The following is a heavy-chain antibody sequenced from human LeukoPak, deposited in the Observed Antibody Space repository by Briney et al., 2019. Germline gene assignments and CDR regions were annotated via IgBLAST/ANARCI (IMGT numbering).Heavy chain of an antibody. CDR3: AGEVLYYYDSSGYPY. V-gene: IGHV1-24*01. CDR1: GYTLTELS. J-gene: IGHJ4*02. CDR2: FDPEDGET. D-gene: IGHD3-22*01. Sequence: ASVKVSCKVSGYTLTELSMHWVRQAPGRGIEWMGGFDPEDGETIYAQKFQGRVTMTEDTSTDTAYMELSSLRSEDTAVYYCAGEVLYYYDSSGYPYWGQGTLVTVSS.